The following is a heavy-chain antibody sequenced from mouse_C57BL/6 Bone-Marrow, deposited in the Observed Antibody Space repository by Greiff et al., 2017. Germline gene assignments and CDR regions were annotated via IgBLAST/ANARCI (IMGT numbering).Heavy chain of an antibody. J-gene: IGHJ1*03. CDR3: SRQVTTVLATKYFDV. V-gene: IGHV5-9*01. CDR1: GFTFSRYT. CDR2: ISGGGGNT. D-gene: IGHD1-1*01. Sequence: EVMLVESGGGLVKPGGSLKLSCAASGFTFSRYTMSWVRQTPETRLQWVAAISGGGGNTYYPDSVKGRFTISRDNDKNILYLQMSSLRSEDTALYYCSRQVTTVLATKYFDVWGTGTTVTVSS.